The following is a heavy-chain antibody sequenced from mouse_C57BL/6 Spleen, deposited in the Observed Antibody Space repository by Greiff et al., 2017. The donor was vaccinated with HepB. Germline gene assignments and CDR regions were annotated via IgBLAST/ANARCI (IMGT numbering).Heavy chain of an antibody. D-gene: IGHD1-1*01. CDR1: GYSITSGYY. Sequence: EVKLVESGPGLVKPSQSLSLTCSVTGYSITSGYYWNWIRQFPGNKLEWMGYISYDGSNNYNPSLKNRISITRDTSKNLFFLKLNTVTTEDTATYYCALGPHYYGSSRYGGKGTSVTVSS. V-gene: IGHV3-6*01. J-gene: IGHJ4*01. CDR2: ISYDGSN. CDR3: ALGPHYYGSSRY.